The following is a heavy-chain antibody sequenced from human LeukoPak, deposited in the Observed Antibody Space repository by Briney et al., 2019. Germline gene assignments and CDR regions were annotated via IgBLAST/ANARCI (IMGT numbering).Heavy chain of an antibody. CDR3: AKDHYWQQLADFDY. CDR2: ISGSGGST. D-gene: IGHD6-13*01. J-gene: IGHJ4*02. V-gene: IGHV3-23*01. CDR1: GFTFSSYA. Sequence: GGSLRLSCAASGFTFSSYAMSWVRQAPGKGLEWVSAISGSGGSTYCADSVKGRFTISRDNSKNTLYLQMNSLRAEDTAVYYCAKDHYWQQLADFDYWGQGTLVTVSS.